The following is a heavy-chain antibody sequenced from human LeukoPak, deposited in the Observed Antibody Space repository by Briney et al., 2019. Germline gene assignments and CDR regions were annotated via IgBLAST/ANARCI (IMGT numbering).Heavy chain of an antibody. Sequence: ASVKVSCKASGYTFTSYGISWVRQAPGQGLEWMGWISAYNGNTNYAQKLQGRVTMTTDTSTSTVYMELRSLRSDDTAVYYCARDGGTAGYSSGSDYWGQGTLVTVSS. J-gene: IGHJ4*02. CDR3: ARDGGTAGYSSGSDY. CDR2: ISAYNGNT. D-gene: IGHD5-18*01. V-gene: IGHV1-18*01. CDR1: GYTFTSYG.